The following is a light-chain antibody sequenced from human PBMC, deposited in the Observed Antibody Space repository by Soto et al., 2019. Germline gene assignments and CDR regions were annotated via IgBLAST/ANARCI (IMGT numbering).Light chain of an antibody. Sequence: EVVMTQSPATLSVCPGEGATLSCRASQSVSSKLAWYQQKPGQAPRLLIYGASTRATGIPARFSGSESGTEFALTISSLQSEDFAVYYCQQYDNWPFTFGPGTKVDIK. J-gene: IGKJ3*01. CDR2: GAS. CDR3: QQYDNWPFT. CDR1: QSVSSK. V-gene: IGKV3-15*01.